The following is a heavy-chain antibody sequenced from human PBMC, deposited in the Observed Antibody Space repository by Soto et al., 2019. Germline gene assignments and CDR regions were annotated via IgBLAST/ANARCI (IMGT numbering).Heavy chain of an antibody. D-gene: IGHD3-3*01. CDR1: GGSISSYY. J-gene: IGHJ4*02. CDR2: IYYSGST. CDR3: ARVNFITIFGVVEYYFDY. V-gene: IGHV4-59*01. Sequence: PSETLSLTCTVSGGSISSYYWSWIRQPPGNGLEWIGYIYYSGSTNYNPSLKSRVTISVDTSKNQFSLKLSSVTAADTAVYYCARVNFITIFGVVEYYFDYWGQGTLVTVSS.